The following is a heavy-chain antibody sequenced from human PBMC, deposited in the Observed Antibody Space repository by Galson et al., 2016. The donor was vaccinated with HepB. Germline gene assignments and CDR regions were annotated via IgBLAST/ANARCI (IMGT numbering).Heavy chain of an antibody. D-gene: IGHD6-6*01. CDR1: GFTFSTHA. Sequence: SLRLSCAASGFTFSTHALSWVRQAPGKGLQWVSAIRIRGSTDATEYADSGKGRFTIYRDNSKKTVYPQMNSLRAEDTAVYYCARARAEYSSSSLPFEYWGQGTLVTVSS. CDR3: ARARAEYSSSSLPFEY. V-gene: IGHV3-23*01. J-gene: IGHJ4*02. CDR2: IRIRGSTDAT.